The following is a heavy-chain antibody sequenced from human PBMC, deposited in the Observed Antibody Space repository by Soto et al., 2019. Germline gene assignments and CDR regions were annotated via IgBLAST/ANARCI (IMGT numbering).Heavy chain of an antibody. Sequence: QVQLQQWGAGLLKPSETLSLTCAVYGGSFSGYYWSWIRQPPGKGLEWIGEINHSGSTNYNPSLKSRVTISVDRSKNQFSLKLSSVTAADTAVYYCARAGSITIFGVVEPYYYYYYMDVWGKGTTVTVSS. V-gene: IGHV4-34*01. CDR1: GGSFSGYY. D-gene: IGHD3-3*01. CDR2: INHSGST. CDR3: ARAGSITIFGVVEPYYYYYYMDV. J-gene: IGHJ6*03.